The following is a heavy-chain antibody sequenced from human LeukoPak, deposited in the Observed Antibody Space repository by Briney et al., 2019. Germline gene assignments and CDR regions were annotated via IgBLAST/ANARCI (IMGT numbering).Heavy chain of an antibody. V-gene: IGHV3-9*03. CDR2: ISWNSGSI. D-gene: IGHD3-22*01. CDR1: GFTFDDYA. CDR3: AKDSSSGSLDY. Sequence: QPGRSLRLSCAASGFTFDDYAMHLVRQAPGKGLEWVSGISWNSGSIGYADSVKGRFTISRDNAKNSLYLQMNSLRAEDMALYYCAKDSSSGSLDYWGQGTLVTVSS. J-gene: IGHJ4*02.